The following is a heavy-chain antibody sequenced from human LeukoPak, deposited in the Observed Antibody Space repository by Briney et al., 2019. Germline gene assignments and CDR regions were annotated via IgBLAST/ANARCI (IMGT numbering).Heavy chain of an antibody. CDR2: ISYDGSNK. CDR1: GFTFSSYG. J-gene: IGHJ4*02. Sequence: AGGSLRLSCAASGFTFSSYGMHWVRQAPGKGLEWVAVISYDGSNKYYADSVKGRFTISRDNSKNTLYLQMNSLRAEDTAVYYCAKGDYYDSSGYCVLWGQGTLVTVSS. D-gene: IGHD3-22*01. V-gene: IGHV3-30*18. CDR3: AKGDYYDSSGYCVL.